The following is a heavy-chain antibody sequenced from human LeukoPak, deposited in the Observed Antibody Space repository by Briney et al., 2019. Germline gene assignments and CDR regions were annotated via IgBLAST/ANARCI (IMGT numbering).Heavy chain of an antibody. Sequence: ASVKVSCKASGYTFTSYGISWVRQAPGQGLEWMGWISAYNGNTNYAQKLQGRVTMTTDTSTSTAYMELRSLRSDDTAVYHCARDYGSGSYYGMDVWGQGTTVTVSS. J-gene: IGHJ6*02. CDR2: ISAYNGNT. D-gene: IGHD3-10*01. CDR1: GYTFTSYG. CDR3: ARDYGSGSYYGMDV. V-gene: IGHV1-18*01.